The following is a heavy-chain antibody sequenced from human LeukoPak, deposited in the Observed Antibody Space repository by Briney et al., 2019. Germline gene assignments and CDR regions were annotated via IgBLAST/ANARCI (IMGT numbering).Heavy chain of an antibody. D-gene: IGHD7-27*01. CDR1: GFTFSSYA. J-gene: IGHJ6*02. CDR3: ARDPPGDYYGMDV. CDR2: ISYDGSDK. Sequence: GGSLRLSCAASGFTFSSYAMHWVRQAPGKGLEWVAIISYDGSDKYYADSVKGRFTISRDNSKNTLYPQMNSLRAEDTAVYYCARDPPGDYYGMDVWGQGTTVTVSS. V-gene: IGHV3-30-3*01.